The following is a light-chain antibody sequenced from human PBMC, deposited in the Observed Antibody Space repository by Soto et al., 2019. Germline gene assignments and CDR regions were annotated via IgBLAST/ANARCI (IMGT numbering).Light chain of an antibody. CDR2: DVS. CDR1: QSITTW. V-gene: IGKV1-5*01. CDR3: QQYETFSGT. Sequence: DIKMNQSPSTVSANVGDSVTITCRASQSITTWLAWYQQRPGKAPKLLIYDVSSLQSGVPSRFSGSGSGTKFTLTIASLQPDDFATYYCQQYETFSGTFGPGTKVDI. J-gene: IGKJ1*01.